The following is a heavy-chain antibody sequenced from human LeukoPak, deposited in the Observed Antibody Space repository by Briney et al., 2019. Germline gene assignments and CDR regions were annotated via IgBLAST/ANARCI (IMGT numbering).Heavy chain of an antibody. D-gene: IGHD6-13*01. CDR2: IYYSGST. CDR1: GGSISSSSYY. V-gene: IGHV4-39*07. Sequence: SETLSLTCTVSGGSISSSSYYWGWIRQPPGKGLEWIGSIYYSGSTYYNPSLKSRVTISVDTSKNQFSLKLSSVTAADTAVYYCARNGPGSSSWYLDYWGQGTLVTVSS. J-gene: IGHJ4*02. CDR3: ARNGPGSSSWYLDY.